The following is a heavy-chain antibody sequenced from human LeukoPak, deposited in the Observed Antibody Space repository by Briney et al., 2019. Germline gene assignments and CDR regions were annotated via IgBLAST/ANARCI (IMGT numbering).Heavy chain of an antibody. D-gene: IGHD2-21*01. CDR2: VNPNTGGT. V-gene: IGHV1-2*02. CDR3: ARDSYGGNWSLGY. J-gene: IGHJ4*02. Sequence: ASVKLSCKASGFTFTGYYFHWVRQAPGQGLEWMGWVNPNTGGTKYAQMFQGRVTMTRDTSISTAYMELSRLTSDDTAVYYCARDSYGGNWSLGYWGQGTLVAVSS. CDR1: GFTFTGYY.